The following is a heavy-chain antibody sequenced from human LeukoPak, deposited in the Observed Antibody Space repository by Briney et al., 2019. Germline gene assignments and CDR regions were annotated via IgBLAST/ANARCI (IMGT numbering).Heavy chain of an antibody. D-gene: IGHD3-22*01. J-gene: IGHJ4*02. CDR1: GGSISSYY. Sequence: SETLSLTCTVSGGSISSYYWSWIRQPAGKGLEWIGRIYTSGSTNYNPSLKSRVTISVDTSKNQFSLRLSSVTAADTAVYYWARVKQYFDSGGYYYVYDYWGQGTLVTVSS. CDR2: IYTSGST. V-gene: IGHV4-4*07. CDR3: ARVKQYFDSGGYYYVYDY.